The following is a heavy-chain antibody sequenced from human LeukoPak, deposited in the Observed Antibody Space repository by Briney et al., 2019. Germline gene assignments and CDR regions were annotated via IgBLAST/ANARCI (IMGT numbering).Heavy chain of an antibody. J-gene: IGHJ4*02. D-gene: IGHD5-18*01. Sequence: GGSLRLSCAASGFTITTYAMSWVRQAPGKGLECVSTISGSGVGAYYADSVKGRFTISRDNSKNTLYLQMNNLRADDTAVCYCATRQIWLLATDHWGQGTLVTVSS. CDR2: ISGSGVGA. CDR3: ATRQIWLLATDH. CDR1: GFTITTYA. V-gene: IGHV3-23*01.